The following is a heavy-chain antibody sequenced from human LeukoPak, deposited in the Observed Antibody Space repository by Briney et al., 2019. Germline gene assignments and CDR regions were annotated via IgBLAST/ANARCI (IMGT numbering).Heavy chain of an antibody. Sequence: GRSLRLSCAASGFTFSSYAMHWVRQAPGKGLEWVAVISYDGSNKYYADSVKGRFTISRDNSKNTLYLQMNSLRAEDTAVYYCARVAVTIYYYHGMDVWGKGTTVTVSS. V-gene: IGHV3-30*04. CDR3: ARVAVTIYYYHGMDV. CDR1: GFTFSSYA. CDR2: ISYDGSNK. D-gene: IGHD6-19*01. J-gene: IGHJ6*04.